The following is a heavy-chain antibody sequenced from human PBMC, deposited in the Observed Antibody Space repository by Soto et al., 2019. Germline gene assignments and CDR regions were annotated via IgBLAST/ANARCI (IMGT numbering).Heavy chain of an antibody. Sequence: SETLSLTCAVYGGSFSGYYWSWIRQPPGKGLEWIGEINHSGSTNYNPSLKSRVTISVDTSKNQFSLKLSSVTAADTAVYYCARGPYSSGWYRDYGMDVWGQGTTVTVSS. D-gene: IGHD6-19*01. CDR2: INHSGST. V-gene: IGHV4-34*01. CDR3: ARGPYSSGWYRDYGMDV. J-gene: IGHJ6*02. CDR1: GGSFSGYY.